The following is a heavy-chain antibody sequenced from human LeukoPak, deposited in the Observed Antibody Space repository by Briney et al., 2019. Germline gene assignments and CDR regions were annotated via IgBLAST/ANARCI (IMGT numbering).Heavy chain of an antibody. J-gene: IGHJ6*03. V-gene: IGHV1-2*02. CDR3: ARDHYDFWSGPRTNYYYYYMDV. CDR2: INPNSGGT. D-gene: IGHD3-3*01. Sequence: ASAKVSCKASGYTFSGYYMHWVRQAPGQGLEWMGWINPNSGGTNYAQKFQGRVTMTRDTSISTAYMELSRLRSDDTAVYYCARDHYDFWSGPRTNYYYYYMDVWGKGTTVTVSS. CDR1: GYTFSGYY.